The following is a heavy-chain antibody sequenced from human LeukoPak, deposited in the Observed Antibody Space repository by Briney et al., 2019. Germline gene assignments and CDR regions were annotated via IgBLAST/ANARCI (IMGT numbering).Heavy chain of an antibody. J-gene: IGHJ3*02. CDR1: GFTFDGYA. D-gene: IGHD2-2*01. Sequence: PGGSLRLSCAASGFTFDGYAMHWVRHAPGKGLEWVSGINWNRGTIGYADSVKGRFTISRDNAKNSLYLQMNSLRAEDTALYYCAKDRIMGCSSTSCYGAFDIWGQGTMVTVSS. CDR3: AKDRIMGCSSTSCYGAFDI. CDR2: INWNRGTI. V-gene: IGHV3-9*01.